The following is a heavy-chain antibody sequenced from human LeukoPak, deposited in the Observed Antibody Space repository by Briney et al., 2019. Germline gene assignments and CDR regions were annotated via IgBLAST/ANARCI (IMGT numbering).Heavy chain of an antibody. CDR3: ARVQLPEDYYYYYGMDV. D-gene: IGHD2-2*01. CDR1: GYTFTSYY. J-gene: IGHJ6*02. CDR2: INPSGGST. V-gene: IGHV1-46*01. Sequence: ASVTVSCKASGYTFTSYYMHWVRQAPGQGLEWMGIINPSGGSTSYAQKFQGRVTMTRDTSTSTVYMELSSLRSEDTAVYYCARVQLPEDYYYYYGMDVWGQGTTVTVSS.